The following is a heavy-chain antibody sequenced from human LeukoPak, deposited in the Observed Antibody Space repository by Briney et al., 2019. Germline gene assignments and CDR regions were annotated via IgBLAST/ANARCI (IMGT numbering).Heavy chain of an antibody. J-gene: IGHJ3*02. V-gene: IGHV3-30*03. CDR3: ARDGGLYYDPPYDAFDI. CDR1: GFTFSSYS. D-gene: IGHD3-22*01. Sequence: GGSLRLSCAASGFTFSSYSMNWVRQAPGKGLEWVAVISYDGSNKYYADSVKGRFTISRDNSKNTLYLQMNSLRAEDTAVYYCARDGGLYYDPPYDAFDIWGQGTMVTVSS. CDR2: ISYDGSNK.